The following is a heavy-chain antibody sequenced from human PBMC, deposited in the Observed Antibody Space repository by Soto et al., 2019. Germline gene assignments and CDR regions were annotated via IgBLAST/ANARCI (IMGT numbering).Heavy chain of an antibody. Sequence: SETLSLTCTVSGGSISSSSYYWGWIRQPPGKGLEWIGSIYYSGSTYYNPSLKSRVTISVDTSKNQFSLKLSSVTAADTAVYYCAPQEAAGTGYWGQGTLVTVSS. V-gene: IGHV4-39*01. D-gene: IGHD6-13*01. J-gene: IGHJ4*02. CDR1: GGSISSSSYY. CDR2: IYYSGST. CDR3: APQEAAGTGY.